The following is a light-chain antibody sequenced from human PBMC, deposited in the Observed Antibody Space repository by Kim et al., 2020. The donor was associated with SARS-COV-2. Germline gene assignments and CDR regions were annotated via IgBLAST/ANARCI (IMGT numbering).Light chain of an antibody. V-gene: IGKV1-8*01. J-gene: IGKJ4*01. Sequence: AIRITQSPSSLSASTGDRVTITCRASQGISSYLAWYQQKPGKAPKLLIYAASTLQSGVPSRFSGSGSGTDFTLTISCLQSEDFATYFCQHYYTYPLTFGGGTKVDIK. CDR3: QHYYTYPLT. CDR1: QGISSY. CDR2: AAS.